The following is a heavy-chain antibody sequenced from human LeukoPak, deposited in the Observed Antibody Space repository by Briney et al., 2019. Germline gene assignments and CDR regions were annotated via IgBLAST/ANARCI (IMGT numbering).Heavy chain of an antibody. CDR1: GGTFSSYA. J-gene: IGHJ5*02. Sequence: AASVKVSCKASGGTFSSYAISWVRHAPVQGFECLGVIIPVFGTANYAQKLQGRVTITADESTSTAYMELSSLRSEDPAVYYCASQRFGCSSTSCSRLNWFDPWGQGTLVTVSS. V-gene: IGHV1-69*01. CDR3: ASQRFGCSSTSCSRLNWFDP. D-gene: IGHD2-2*01. CDR2: IIPVFGTA.